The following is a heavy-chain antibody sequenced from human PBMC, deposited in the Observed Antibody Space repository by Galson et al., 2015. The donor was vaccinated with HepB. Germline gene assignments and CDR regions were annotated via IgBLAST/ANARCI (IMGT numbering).Heavy chain of an antibody. V-gene: IGHV3-73*01. J-gene: IGHJ4*02. CDR3: ARLGDFSGYTSA. CDR2: IRRKDNNYAT. CDR1: GFKFGGSA. D-gene: IGHD5-18*01. Sequence: SLRLSCAASGFKFGGSAIHCVRQGSGEGPEWVGRIRRKDNNYATSYVPALEIRFTISRDDSKNMAYLHMRSLKADDTAVYYCARLGDFSGYTSAWGQGTQVTVSS.